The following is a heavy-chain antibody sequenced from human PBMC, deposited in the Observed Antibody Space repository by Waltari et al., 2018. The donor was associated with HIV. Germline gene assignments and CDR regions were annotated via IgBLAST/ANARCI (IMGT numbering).Heavy chain of an antibody. Sequence: QVQLQESGTGLVKPSETLSLTCRVSGGSISSYPWSWIRQPPGKGLEWIGYIYYSGSTNYNPSLKSRVTISVDTSKNQFSLKLSSVTAADTAVYYCARGGSSGYYYGWGQGTLVTVSS. J-gene: IGHJ4*02. D-gene: IGHD3-22*01. CDR1: GGSISSYP. CDR3: ARGGSSGYYYG. CDR2: IYYSGST. V-gene: IGHV4-59*01.